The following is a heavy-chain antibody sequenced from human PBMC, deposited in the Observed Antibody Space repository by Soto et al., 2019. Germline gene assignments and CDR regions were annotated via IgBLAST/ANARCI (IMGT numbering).Heavy chain of an antibody. V-gene: IGHV1-18*04. CDR3: ARDLDFWSESFEN. Sequence: ASVKVSCKGSGFTFTSYGFSWVRQAPGQGLEWVGWINAYNGKRNYAQKLQGRVTMTTDSSTDTAYMELKSLRSDDTAVYYCARDLDFWSESFENWGHGTLVTVSS. J-gene: IGHJ4*01. CDR2: INAYNGKR. CDR1: GFTFTSYG. D-gene: IGHD3-3*01.